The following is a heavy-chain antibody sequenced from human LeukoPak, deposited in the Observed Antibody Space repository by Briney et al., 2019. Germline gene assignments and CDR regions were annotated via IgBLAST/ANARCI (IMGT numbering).Heavy chain of an antibody. Sequence: GSSVKVSCKASGGTFSSYAISWVRQAPGQGLEWMGGIISIFGTANYPQKFQGRVTITADESTSTAYMELSSLRSEDTAVYYCARVPLGPPTANWFDPWGQGTLVTVSS. D-gene: IGHD3-16*02. CDR3: ARVPLGPPTANWFDP. V-gene: IGHV1-69*01. J-gene: IGHJ5*02. CDR2: IISIFGTA. CDR1: GGTFSSYA.